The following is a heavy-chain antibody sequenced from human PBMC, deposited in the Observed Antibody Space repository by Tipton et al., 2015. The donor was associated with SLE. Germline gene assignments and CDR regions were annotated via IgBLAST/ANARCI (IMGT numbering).Heavy chain of an antibody. V-gene: IGHV2-5*02. CDR2: VYWDDDK. D-gene: IGHD1-14*01. CDR1: GFSLSTRGVG. CDR3: AHSPGNILGGFDV. J-gene: IGHJ3*01. Sequence: LVQPTETLTLTCNFSGFSLSTRGVGVGWIRQPPGKALEWLALVYWDDDKRYSPSLKDRLTVARDASKNQVVLTLTNMKSVDTATYFCAHSPGNILGGFDVWGQGTMVTVSS.